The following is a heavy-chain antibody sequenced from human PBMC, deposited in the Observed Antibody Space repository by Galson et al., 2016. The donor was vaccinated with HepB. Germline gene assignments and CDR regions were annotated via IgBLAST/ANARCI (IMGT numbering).Heavy chain of an antibody. D-gene: IGHD3-22*01. J-gene: IGHJ4*02. CDR1: GFTFSSYD. CDR2: MSFDDNK. CDR3: VRDSSHYDSSGSPAGYFDS. V-gene: IGHV3-30*03. Sequence: SLRLSCAASGFTFSSYDMHWVRQAPGKGLEWVAVMSFDDNKYYSDSVKGRFTISRDNSKSTLYAQMNSLRAEDTAIYHCVRDSSHYDSSGSPAGYFDSWGQGTLVTVSS.